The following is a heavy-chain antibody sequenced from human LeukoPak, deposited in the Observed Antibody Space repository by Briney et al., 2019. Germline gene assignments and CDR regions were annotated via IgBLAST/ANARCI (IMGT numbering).Heavy chain of an antibody. Sequence: PSVTLSLTCTVSGGSIIGYYWNWIRQPPGKGLDWIGYIYHSGSTNYNPSLKSRVTISVDTSKTQISLKLRAVTAADTAVYYCARSRVWSDYWGYFDYWGQGTLVTVSS. CDR1: GGSIIGYY. CDR3: ARSRVWSDYWGYFDY. V-gene: IGHV4-59*01. J-gene: IGHJ4*02. D-gene: IGHD3-3*01. CDR2: IYHSGST.